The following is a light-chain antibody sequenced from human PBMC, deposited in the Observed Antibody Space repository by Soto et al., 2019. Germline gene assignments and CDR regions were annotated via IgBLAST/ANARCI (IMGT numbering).Light chain of an antibody. Sequence: DIQMTQSPSSLSASVGDRVTVTCRTSHIVDTSLNWYQQKPGKAPKLLIYAASNLQSGVPSTFSGSGSGTDFTLTISSLQSGDFAVYYCQQYNIWPPWTFGQGTKVDIK. CDR2: AAS. CDR3: QQYNIWPPWT. V-gene: IGKV1-39*01. J-gene: IGKJ1*01. CDR1: HIVDTS.